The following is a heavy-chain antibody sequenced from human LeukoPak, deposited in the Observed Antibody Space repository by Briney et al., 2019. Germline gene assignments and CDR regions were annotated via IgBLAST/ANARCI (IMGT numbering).Heavy chain of an antibody. V-gene: IGHV3-23*01. CDR1: GFTFSSYA. Sequence: GGSLRLSRAASGFTFSSYAMTWVRQAPGKGLEWVSAISGSGGSTYYADSVKGRFSISRDSSKNTLYLQMNSLRAEDTAVYYCAKAPPDSYYYYYGMDVWGQGTTVTVSS. D-gene: IGHD5-18*01. J-gene: IGHJ6*02. CDR3: AKAPPDSYYYYYGMDV. CDR2: ISGSGGST.